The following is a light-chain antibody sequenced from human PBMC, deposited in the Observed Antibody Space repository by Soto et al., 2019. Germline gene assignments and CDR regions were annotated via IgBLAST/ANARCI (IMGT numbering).Light chain of an antibody. CDR2: DAS. Sequence: EIVLTQSPATLSSSPGERATLSCRASQSVTTYLSWYQQKPGQAPKLLIYDASNRATDIPARFSGSGSGTDFTLTISSLQPEDFAVYYCQHRCNWPRTFGQGTKLEIK. J-gene: IGKJ2*01. CDR3: QHRCNWPRT. V-gene: IGKV3-11*01. CDR1: QSVTTY.